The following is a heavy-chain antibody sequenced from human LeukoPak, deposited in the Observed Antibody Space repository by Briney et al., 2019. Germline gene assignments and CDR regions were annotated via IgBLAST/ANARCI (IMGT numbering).Heavy chain of an antibody. CDR1: GFTFSSYG. CDR3: AKGANWNYAGNDY. Sequence: GGSLRLSCAASGFTFSSYGMHWVRQAPGKGLEWVAFIRYDGSNKYYADSVKGRFTISRDNSKNTLYLQMNSLRAEDTAVYYCAKGANWNYAGNDYWGQGTLVTVSS. V-gene: IGHV3-30*02. J-gene: IGHJ4*02. D-gene: IGHD1-7*01. CDR2: IRYDGSNK.